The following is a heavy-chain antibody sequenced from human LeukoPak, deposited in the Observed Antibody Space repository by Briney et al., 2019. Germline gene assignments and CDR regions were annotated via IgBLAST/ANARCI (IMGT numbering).Heavy chain of an antibody. CDR3: AREERTFYYYDSSGYYST. Sequence: SETLSLTCTVSGGSISSYYWSWIRQPAGKGLEWIGRTYTSGSTNYNPSLKSRVTISVDTSKNQFSLKLSSVTAADTAVYYCAREERTFYYYDSSGYYSTWGQGTLVTVSS. J-gene: IGHJ5*02. V-gene: IGHV4-4*07. D-gene: IGHD3-22*01. CDR1: GGSISSYY. CDR2: TYTSGST.